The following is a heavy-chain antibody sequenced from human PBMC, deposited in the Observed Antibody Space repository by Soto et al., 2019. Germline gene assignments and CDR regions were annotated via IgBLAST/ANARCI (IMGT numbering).Heavy chain of an antibody. CDR3: DRGLATLPVFALDI. V-gene: IGHV2-5*01. D-gene: IGHD6-6*01. J-gene: IGHJ3*02. CDR1: GFSLSTSGVG. CDR2: IYWSGDE. Sequence: SGPTLVNPTQTLTLTCSFSGFSLSTSGVGVGWIRQSPGKALEWLALIYWSGDEHYRPSLKSRLSIIKDTSKNHVVLIMTDMDPGDTAPYYCDRGLATLPVFALDIWGQGTTATF.